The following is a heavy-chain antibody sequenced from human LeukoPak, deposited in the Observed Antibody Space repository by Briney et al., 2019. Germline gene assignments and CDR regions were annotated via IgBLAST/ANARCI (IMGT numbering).Heavy chain of an antibody. CDR2: ISTSTSYI. CDR3: ASSYNDFWSGSPSDY. J-gene: IGHJ4*02. D-gene: IGHD3-3*01. V-gene: IGHV3-21*01. CDR1: GFTFSGYS. Sequence: GGSLRLSCAASGFTFSGYSMNWVRQAPGKGLEWVSSISTSTSYIYYADSVKGRFTISRDNAKNSLYLQMNSLRAEDTAVYYCASSYNDFWSGSPSDYWGQGTLVTVSS.